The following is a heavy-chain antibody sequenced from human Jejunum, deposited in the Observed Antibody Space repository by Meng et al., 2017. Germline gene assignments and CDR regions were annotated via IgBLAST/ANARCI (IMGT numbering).Heavy chain of an antibody. V-gene: IGHV1-69*06. CDR3: ARVPLFDSSGWDKPFDF. D-gene: IGHD3-22*01. J-gene: IGHJ4*02. CDR2: IIPIFGTT. CDR1: EGPFSRYA. Sequence: HVDLVHVGAEVTKPGSSVKVSCKPSEGPFSRYAISWIRQAPGQGLEWVGGIIPIFGTTRNAQKFQGRVTFAADKFTGAIFMELSGLRSEDTAIYYCARVPLFDSSGWDKPFDFWGQGTLVTVSS.